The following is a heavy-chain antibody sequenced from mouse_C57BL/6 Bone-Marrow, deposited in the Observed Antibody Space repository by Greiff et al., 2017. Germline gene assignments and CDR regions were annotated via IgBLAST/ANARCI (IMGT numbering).Heavy chain of an antibody. V-gene: IGHV1-61*01. Sequence: QVQLQQPGAELVRPGSSVKLSCKASGYTFTSYWMDWVKQRPGQGLEWIGNIYPSDSETHYNQKFKDKATLTVDKSSSTAYMQLSSLTSEDSAVYYCARGVYDGYYEAYWGQGTLVTVSA. CDR2: IYPSDSET. J-gene: IGHJ3*01. CDR1: GYTFTSYW. D-gene: IGHD2-3*01. CDR3: ARGVYDGYYEAY.